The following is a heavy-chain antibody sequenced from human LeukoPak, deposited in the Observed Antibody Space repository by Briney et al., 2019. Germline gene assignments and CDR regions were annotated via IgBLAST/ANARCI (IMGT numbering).Heavy chain of an antibody. CDR3: ARGSGYFDH. CDR2: ISPEGSLR. CDR1: GFTFQNFA. V-gene: IGHV3-30*04. J-gene: IGHJ4*02. Sequence: GVSLRLSCAASGFTFQNFAMHWVRQAPGKGLAWVTLISPEGSLRNYADSVTGRFTISRDNFRSTLFLHMNCLRPEDTAVYYCARGSGYFDHWGQGALVTVSS. D-gene: IGHD3-3*01.